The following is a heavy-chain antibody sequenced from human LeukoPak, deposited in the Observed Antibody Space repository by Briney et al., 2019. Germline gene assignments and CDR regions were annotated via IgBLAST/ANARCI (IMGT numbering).Heavy chain of an antibody. CDR1: GLSFSKFW. D-gene: IGHD3-9*01. Sequence: GGSLRLSCAASGLSFSKFWMAWVRQAPGMGLEWVSVIFSGGTTYYADSVKGRFTISRDNSKNTLYLQVNSLRAEDTAVYYCGYFDPPTGYWGQGTLVTVSS. CDR2: IFSGGTT. CDR3: GYFDPPTGY. V-gene: IGHV3-66*01. J-gene: IGHJ1*01.